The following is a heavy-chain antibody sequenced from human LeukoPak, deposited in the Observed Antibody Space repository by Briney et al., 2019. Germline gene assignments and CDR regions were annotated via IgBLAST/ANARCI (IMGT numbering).Heavy chain of an antibody. D-gene: IGHD6-6*01. V-gene: IGHV3-7*01. CDR3: AGDLAARGSWFDP. J-gene: IGHJ5*02. Sequence: GGSLRLSCAASGFTFSSYWMSWVRQAPGKGLEWVANIKQDGSEKYYVDSVKGRFTISRDNAKNSLYLQMNSLRAEDTAVYYCAGDLAARGSWFDPWGQGTLVTVSS. CDR1: GFTFSSYW. CDR2: IKQDGSEK.